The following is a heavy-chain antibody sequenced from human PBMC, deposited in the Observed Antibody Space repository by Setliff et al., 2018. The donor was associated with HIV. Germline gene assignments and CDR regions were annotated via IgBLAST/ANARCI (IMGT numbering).Heavy chain of an antibody. V-gene: IGHV3-21*06. CDR2: ITSSSKSA. Sequence: LRLSCAASGFTFNTYTMNWVRQAPGKGPEWVSSITSSSKSAYYADAVKGRFTISRDNAKNLLYLQMNSVRTDDTAVYYCARAPQITIFGISFAPPGGLDLWGRGTTVTVSS. J-gene: IGHJ6*02. D-gene: IGHD3-3*02. CDR1: GFTFNTYT. CDR3: ARAPQITIFGISFAPPGGLDL.